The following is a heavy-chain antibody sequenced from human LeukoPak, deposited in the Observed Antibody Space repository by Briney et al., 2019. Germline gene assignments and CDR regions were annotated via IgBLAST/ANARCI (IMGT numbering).Heavy chain of an antibody. J-gene: IGHJ4*02. D-gene: IGHD2-21*02. CDR3: ARDHDCGGDCSPDY. CDR1: GFTFSSYG. Sequence: GRSLRLSCAASGFTFSSYGMHWVRQAPGKGLEWVAVIWYDGSNKYYADSVKGRFTISRDNSKNTLYLQMNSLRAEDTAVYYCARDHDCGGDCSPDYWGQGTLVTVSS. CDR2: IWYDGSNK. V-gene: IGHV3-33*01.